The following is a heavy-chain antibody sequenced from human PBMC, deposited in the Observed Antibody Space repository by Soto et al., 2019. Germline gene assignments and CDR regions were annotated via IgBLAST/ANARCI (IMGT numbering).Heavy chain of an antibody. D-gene: IGHD3-9*01. CDR3: ARDVTDYVLDV. J-gene: IGHJ6*02. V-gene: IGHV3-30*03. CDR2: ISYDGRYI. CDR1: GFIFSNYA. Sequence: QMQLVESGGGVVQPGNSLRLYCAASGFIFSNYAMHWVRQAPGKGLEWVALISYDGRYIYYADSVKGRFVISRDNSKKTVELLMNSLRREDTAVYYCARDVTDYVLDVWGQGTTVNVSS.